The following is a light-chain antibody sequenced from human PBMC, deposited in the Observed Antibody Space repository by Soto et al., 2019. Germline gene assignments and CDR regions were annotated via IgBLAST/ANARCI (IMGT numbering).Light chain of an antibody. V-gene: IGKV3-15*01. CDR3: HHYNNWPRT. CDR1: QNVGSN. Sequence: EIVMTQSPASQSVSPGERATLSCRASQNVGSNLAWYQQKPGQAPRFLIYGASTRATGIPARFSGSGSGTEFTLTISSLQSEDFAVYYCHHYNNWPRTFGQGTKVDIK. J-gene: IGKJ1*01. CDR2: GAS.